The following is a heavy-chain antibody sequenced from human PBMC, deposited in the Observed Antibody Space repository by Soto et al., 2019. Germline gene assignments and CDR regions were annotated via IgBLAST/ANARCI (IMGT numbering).Heavy chain of an antibody. J-gene: IGHJ5*02. CDR3: ARVFYYSSGYCSWFDP. V-gene: IGHV1-18*01. CDR2: TSANTGNT. D-gene: IGHD3-22*01. CDR1: GYTFTSYG. Sequence: ASVKVSCKASGYTFTSYGITWGRQAPGQGLEWMGWTSANTGNTNYAQRLQGRVTMTTDTSTSTAYMELRSLRSDDTAVYYCARVFYYSSGYCSWFDPWGQGTLVTVSS.